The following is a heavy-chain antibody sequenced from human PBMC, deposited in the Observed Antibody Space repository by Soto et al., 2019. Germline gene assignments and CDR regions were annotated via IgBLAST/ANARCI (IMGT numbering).Heavy chain of an antibody. V-gene: IGHV5-10-1*01. Sequence: PGESLKISCQGSGYTFTTYWITWVRQMPGRGLEWMGRIDPSDSYTNYSPSFQGHVTISADKSTNTAYLEWRSLKASDTAMYYCARPSEYSSGFDYWGQGTLVTVSS. J-gene: IGHJ4*02. CDR2: IDPSDSYT. CDR1: GYTFTTYW. D-gene: IGHD5-18*01. CDR3: ARPSEYSSGFDY.